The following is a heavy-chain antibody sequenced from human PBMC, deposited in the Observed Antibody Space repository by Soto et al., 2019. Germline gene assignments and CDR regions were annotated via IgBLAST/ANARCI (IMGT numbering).Heavy chain of an antibody. CDR2: ISGSGGST. CDR1: GFTFSSYA. Sequence: GSLRLSCAASGFTFSSYAMSWVRQAPGKGLEWVSAISGSGGSTYYADSVKGRFTISRDNSKNTLYLQMNSLRAEDTAVYYCAKARAKIAVAGTGWFDPWGQGTLVTVSS. J-gene: IGHJ5*02. D-gene: IGHD6-19*01. V-gene: IGHV3-23*01. CDR3: AKARAKIAVAGTGWFDP.